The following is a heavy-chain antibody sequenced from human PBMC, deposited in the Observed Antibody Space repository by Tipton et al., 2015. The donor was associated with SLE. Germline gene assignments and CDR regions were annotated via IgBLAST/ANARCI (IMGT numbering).Heavy chain of an antibody. D-gene: IGHD3-10*01. CDR2: IKSKTDGGTA. CDR3: TTLWSY. CDR1: GLTISNAW. V-gene: IGHV3-15*01. Sequence: GSLRLSCAASGLTISNAWVSWVRQAPGKGLEWVGRIKSKTDGGTADYAAAVKGRFTISRDDSKNTLYLQVDSLENEDTAVYYCTTLWSYWGQGALVTVSS. J-gene: IGHJ4*02.